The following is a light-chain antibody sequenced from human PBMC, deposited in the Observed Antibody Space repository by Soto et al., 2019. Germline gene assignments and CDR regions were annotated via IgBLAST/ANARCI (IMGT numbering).Light chain of an antibody. CDR2: GAS. V-gene: IGKV3-20*01. CDR1: QSVSSSY. Sequence: EIVLTQSPGTLSLSPGERATLSCRASQSVSSSYLAWYQQKPGQAPRLLIYGASSRATGIPDRFSGSGSGTDFTLTISRLEPKDFAVYYCQQYGSSPFGPGTKVDIK. CDR3: QQYGSSP. J-gene: IGKJ3*01.